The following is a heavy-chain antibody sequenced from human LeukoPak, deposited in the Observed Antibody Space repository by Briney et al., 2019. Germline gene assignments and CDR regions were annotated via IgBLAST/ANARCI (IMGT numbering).Heavy chain of an antibody. Sequence: XXXASXXTFTXYXXHWVRXXXGXXXXGXXWINPNSGGTNYAQKFQGRVTMTRDTSISTAYMELSRLRSDDTAVYYCARACCGDLGDYAFDIWGQGTMVTVSS. J-gene: IGHJ3*02. CDR3: ARACCGDLGDYAFDI. CDR2: INPNSGGT. V-gene: IGHV1-2*02. CDR1: XXTFTXYX. D-gene: IGHD2-21*02.